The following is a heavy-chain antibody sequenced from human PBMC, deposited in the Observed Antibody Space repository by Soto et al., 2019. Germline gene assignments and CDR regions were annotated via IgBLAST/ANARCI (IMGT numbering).Heavy chain of an antibody. J-gene: IGHJ5*02. Sequence: QVQLVQSGAEVKKPGSSVKVSCKASGGTFSSYAISWVRQAPGQGLEWMGWISAYNGNTNYAQKLQGRVTMTTDTSTSTAYMELRSLRSDDTAVYYCAREGSGWSTPNWFDPWGQGTLVTVSS. CDR2: ISAYNGNT. D-gene: IGHD6-19*01. V-gene: IGHV1-18*01. CDR3: AREGSGWSTPNWFDP. CDR1: GGTFSSYA.